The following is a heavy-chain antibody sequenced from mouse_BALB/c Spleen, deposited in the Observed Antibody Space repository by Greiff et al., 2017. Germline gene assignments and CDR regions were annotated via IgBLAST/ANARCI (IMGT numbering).Heavy chain of an antibody. Sequence: EVQLQESGGGLVQPGGSMKLSCVASGFTFSNYWMNWVRQSPEKGLEWVAEIRLKSNNYATHYAESVKGRFTISRDDSKSSVYLQMNNLRAEDTGIYYCTRRALFLYAMDYWGQGTSVTVSS. CDR1: GFTFSNYW. V-gene: IGHV6-6*02. CDR2: IRLKSNNYAT. CDR3: TRRALFLYAMDY. J-gene: IGHJ4*01. D-gene: IGHD1-1*01.